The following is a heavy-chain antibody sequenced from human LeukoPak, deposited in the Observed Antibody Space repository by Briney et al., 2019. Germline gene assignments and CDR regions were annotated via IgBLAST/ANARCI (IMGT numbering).Heavy chain of an antibody. J-gene: IGHJ4*02. CDR2: INPSGGST. CDR3: ARRAQVERRHSQFDY. V-gene: IGHV1-46*01. CDR1: GYIFTSSY. D-gene: IGHD1-1*01. Sequence: ASVKVCCKASGYIFTSSYIHWVRQAPGQGLEWMGMINPSGGSTGYAQKFQGRVTMTRDMSTSTVYMELSSLRSEDTAVFYCARRAQVERRHSQFDYWGQGTLVTVSS.